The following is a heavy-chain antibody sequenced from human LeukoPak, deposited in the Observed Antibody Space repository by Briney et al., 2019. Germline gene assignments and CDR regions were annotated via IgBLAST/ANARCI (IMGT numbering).Heavy chain of an antibody. V-gene: IGHV3-23*01. CDR2: ISGGGGTT. CDR3: ARETRVRWTDY. D-gene: IGHD5-24*01. Sequence: TGGSLRLSCAASGFTFSSYGMSWVRQAPGRGLEWVSGISGGGGTTYYADSVKGRFAISRDNSKNTLYLQMSSLRAEDTAVYYCARETRVRWTDYWGQGTLVTVSS. CDR1: GFTFSSYG. J-gene: IGHJ4*02.